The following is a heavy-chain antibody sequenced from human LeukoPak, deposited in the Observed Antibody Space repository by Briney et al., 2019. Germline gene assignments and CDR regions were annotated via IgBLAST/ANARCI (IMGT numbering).Heavy chain of an antibody. CDR3: ARYCSGTCYSGFEY. CDR1: GFTLSNYA. Sequence: QPGGSLRLSCAASGFTLSNYAMSWVRQAPGKGLEWVSTIRGSGGNTYYADSVKGRFTISRDTSKNTLYLQMNSLRAEDTALYYCARYCSGTCYSGFEYWGQGTLVTVSS. D-gene: IGHD2-2*01. V-gene: IGHV3-23*01. CDR2: IRGSGGNT. J-gene: IGHJ4*02.